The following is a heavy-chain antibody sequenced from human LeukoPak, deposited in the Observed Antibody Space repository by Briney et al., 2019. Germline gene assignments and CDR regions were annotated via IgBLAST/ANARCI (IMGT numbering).Heavy chain of an antibody. V-gene: IGHV3-23*01. J-gene: IGHJ4*02. Sequence: GGSLRLSCAASGFTFSSSAMTWVRQAPGKGLEWVSTISGGGGTTYYADSVKGRFTISRDNSKNSLYLQMNSLRAEDTALYYCARPTSGWYAGGFDYWGQGILVTVSS. CDR2: ISGGGGTT. CDR3: ARPTSGWYAGGFDY. CDR1: GFTFSSSA. D-gene: IGHD6-19*01.